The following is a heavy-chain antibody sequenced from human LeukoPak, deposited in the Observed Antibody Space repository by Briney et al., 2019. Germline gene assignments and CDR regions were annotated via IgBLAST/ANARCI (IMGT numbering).Heavy chain of an antibody. CDR3: ARDLKEIKNIVVVRLYY. D-gene: IGHD2/OR15-2a*01. V-gene: IGHV3-30-3*01. Sequence: GGSLRLSCAASGFTFSSYAMHWVRQAPGKGLEWVAVISYDGSNKYYADSVKGRFTISRDNSKNTLYLQMNSLRAEDTAVYYCARDLKEIKNIVVVRLYYWGQGTLVTVSS. CDR2: ISYDGSNK. CDR1: GFTFSSYA. J-gene: IGHJ4*02.